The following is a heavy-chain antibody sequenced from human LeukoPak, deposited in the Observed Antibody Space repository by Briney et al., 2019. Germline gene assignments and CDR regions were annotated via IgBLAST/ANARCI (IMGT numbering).Heavy chain of an antibody. CDR1: GGSITGYY. Sequence: SETLSLTCTVSGGSITGYYWSWIRQPPGKGLEWIGYVYSSGSTNYNPSLNSRVTMSVDTSKKQFSLKLSSVTAADTAVYYCARAGGPVDFWGQGTLVTVSS. D-gene: IGHD3-16*01. CDR2: VYSSGST. J-gene: IGHJ4*02. V-gene: IGHV4-59*01. CDR3: ARAGGPVDF.